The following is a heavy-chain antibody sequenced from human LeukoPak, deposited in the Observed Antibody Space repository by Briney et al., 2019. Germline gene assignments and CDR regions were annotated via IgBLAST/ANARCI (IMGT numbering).Heavy chain of an antibody. V-gene: IGHV4-4*02. CDR3: ARIRGYGRDYYYYYMDV. J-gene: IGHJ6*03. CDR2: IHHSGST. Sequence: SETLSLTCAVSGDSISTRNWWSWVRQTPGKGLEWIGEIHHSGSTNYNPSLTSRLTISVDKSKNQFSLKVSSVTAADTAVYYCARIRGYGRDYYYYYMDVWGKGTTVTVSS. CDR1: GDSISTRNW. D-gene: IGHD5-12*01.